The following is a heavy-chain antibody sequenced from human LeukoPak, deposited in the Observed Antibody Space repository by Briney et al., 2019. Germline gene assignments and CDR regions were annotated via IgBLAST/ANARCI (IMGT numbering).Heavy chain of an antibody. Sequence: PGGSLRLSCAASGFTFSDYYMSWIRQAPGKGLEWVSYISSSGSTIYYADSVKGRFTISRDNAKNSLYLQMNSLRAEDTAVYYCATSSGWTSVLYYYYMDVWGNGTTVTVSS. V-gene: IGHV3-11*04. CDR3: ATSSGWTSVLYYYYMDV. CDR1: GFTFSDYY. D-gene: IGHD6-19*01. J-gene: IGHJ6*03. CDR2: ISSSGSTI.